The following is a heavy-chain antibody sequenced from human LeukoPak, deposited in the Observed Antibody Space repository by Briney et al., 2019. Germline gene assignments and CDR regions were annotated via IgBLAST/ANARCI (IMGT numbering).Heavy chain of an antibody. CDR1: GFTFSSYW. CDR2: IKQDGSEK. CDR3: ARYSSSWYLYYFDY. V-gene: IGHV3-7*01. J-gene: IGHJ4*02. Sequence: GGSLRPSCAASGFTFSSYWMSWVRQAPGKGLEWVANIKQDGSEKYYVDSVKGRFTISRDNAKNSLYLQMNSLRAEDTAVYYCARYSSSWYLYYFDYWGQGTLVTVSS. D-gene: IGHD6-13*01.